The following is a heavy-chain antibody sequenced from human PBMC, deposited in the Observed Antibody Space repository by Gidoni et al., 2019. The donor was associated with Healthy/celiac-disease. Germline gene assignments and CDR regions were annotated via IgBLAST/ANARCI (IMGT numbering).Heavy chain of an antibody. Sequence: QVTLKESGPVLVKPTETLTLTCTVSGFSLSNARMGVSWIRQPPGKALEWLAHIFSNDEKSYSTSLKSRLTISKDTSKSQVVLTMTNMDPVDTATYYCARIVRVVVVVAATRYYYYGMDVWGQGTTVTVSS. CDR3: ARIVRVVVVVAATRYYYYGMDV. CDR2: IFSNDEK. D-gene: IGHD2-15*01. J-gene: IGHJ6*02. CDR1: GFSLSNARMG. V-gene: IGHV2-26*01.